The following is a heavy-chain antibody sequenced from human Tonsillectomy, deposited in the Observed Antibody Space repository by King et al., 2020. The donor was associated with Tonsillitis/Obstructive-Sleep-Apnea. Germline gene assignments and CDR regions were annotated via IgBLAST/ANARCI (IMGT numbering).Heavy chain of an antibody. V-gene: IGHV3-9*01. J-gene: IGHJ4*02. CDR2: ISWNSGSI. CDR3: AKDISQTGYYFDY. Sequence: VQLVESGGGLVQPGRSLRLSCAASGFTFDDYAMHWVRQAPGKGLEWVSGISWNSGSIGYADSVKGRFTISRDNAKNSLYLQMNSLRAEDTALSYCAKDISQTGYYFDYWGQGTLVTVSS. D-gene: IGHD7-27*01. CDR1: GFTFDDYA.